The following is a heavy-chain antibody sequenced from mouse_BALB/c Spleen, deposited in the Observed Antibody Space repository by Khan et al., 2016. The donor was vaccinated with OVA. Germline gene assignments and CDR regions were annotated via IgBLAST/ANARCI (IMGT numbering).Heavy chain of an antibody. J-gene: IGHJ2*01. CDR3: SRDDDGVPCDD. CDR2: IHPSDRAT. V-gene: IGHV1S82*01. CDR1: GYSFTSYW. D-gene: IGHD3-2*02. Sequence: QVQLQQPGAELVRPGASVKLSCKASGYSFTSYWMNWVKQRPGQGLEWIGMIHPSDRATRLNQKFKDKAKWPVDKYSSTAYLQRISPTAEDSAVDYWSRDDDGVPCDDGGRGTTLTVSS.